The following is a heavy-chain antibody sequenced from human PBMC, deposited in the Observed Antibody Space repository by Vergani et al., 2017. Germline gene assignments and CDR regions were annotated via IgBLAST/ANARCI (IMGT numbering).Heavy chain of an antibody. Sequence: QVRLVESGGGVVQPGRSLRLSCAASGFSFTSYGMHWVRQPPGKGLEWVATISFDGNEKDYTEAVRGRFTISRDSSKTLYLQMDSLRVEDTAMYFCARDLSYSTAWPFFDSRGQGTLVTVSS. CDR3: ARDLSYSTAWPFFDS. CDR2: ISFDGNEK. V-gene: IGHV3-30*03. CDR1: GFSFTSYG. D-gene: IGHD4-11*01. J-gene: IGHJ4*02.